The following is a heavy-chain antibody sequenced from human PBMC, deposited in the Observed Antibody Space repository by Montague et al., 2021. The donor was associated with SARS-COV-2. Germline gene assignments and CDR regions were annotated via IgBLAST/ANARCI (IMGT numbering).Heavy chain of an antibody. CDR2: INGGGDST. CDR1: GFTFSGFY. D-gene: IGHD6-13*01. Sequence: SLRPSCAASGFTFSGFYMSWVRLAPGKGLEWIAYINGGGDSTLYSDSVRGRFTISRDNSHNSVYLQMESLRGEDTAVYFCARDVSDSSWSGYFHHWGQGTTVTVSS. J-gene: IGHJ1*01. V-gene: IGHV3-11*01. CDR3: ARDVSDSSWSGYFHH.